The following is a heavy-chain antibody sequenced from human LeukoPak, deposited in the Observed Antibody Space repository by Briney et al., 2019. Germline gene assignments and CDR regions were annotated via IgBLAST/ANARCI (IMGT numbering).Heavy chain of an antibody. D-gene: IGHD2-15*01. V-gene: IGHV1-69*13. CDR3: ASYLGYCSGGSCDRLYYFDY. Sequence: ASVKVSCKASGGTFSSYAISWVRQAPGQGLEWMGGIIPIFGTANYAQKFQGRVTITADESTSTAYMELSSLRSEDTAVYYCASYLGYCSGGSCDRLYYFDYWGQGTLVTVSS. J-gene: IGHJ4*02. CDR1: GGTFSSYA. CDR2: IIPIFGTA.